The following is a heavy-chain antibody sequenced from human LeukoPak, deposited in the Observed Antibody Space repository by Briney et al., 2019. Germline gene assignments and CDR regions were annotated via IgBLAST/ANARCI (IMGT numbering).Heavy chain of an antibody. V-gene: IGHV3-9*03. D-gene: IGHD4-11*01. CDR1: GFTFDDYA. CDR2: ISWNSGSI. Sequence: GRSLRLSCAASGFTFDDYAMHWVRHAPGKGLEWVSGISWNSGSIGYADSVKGRFTISRDNAKNSLYLQMNSLRAEDMALYYCAKDSGNYVAFDIWGQGTMVTVSS. CDR3: AKDSGNYVAFDI. J-gene: IGHJ3*02.